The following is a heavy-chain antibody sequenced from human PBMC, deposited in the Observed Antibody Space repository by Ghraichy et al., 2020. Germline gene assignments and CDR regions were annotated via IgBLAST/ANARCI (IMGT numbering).Heavy chain of an antibody. CDR2: IGITGTPT. CDR1: GFTFSNSA. CDR3: AKTNGYFDY. J-gene: IGHJ4*02. Sequence: GGSLRLSCAASGFTFSNSAMNWARQSPGKGLEWVSAIGITGTPTYYADSVKGRFTISRDNSKNTLYLQMNSLRAEDTAIYYCAKTNGYFDYWGPGILVTVSS. V-gene: IGHV3-23*05. D-gene: IGHD2-8*01.